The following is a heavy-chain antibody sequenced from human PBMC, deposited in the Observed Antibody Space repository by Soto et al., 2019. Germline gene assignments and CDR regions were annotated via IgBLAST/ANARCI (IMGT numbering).Heavy chain of an antibody. V-gene: IGHV3-21*01. CDR2: ISSSSSYI. Sequence: VGSLRLSCAASGFTFSSYSMNWVRQAPGKGLEWVSSISSSSSYIYYADSVKGRFTISRDNAKNSLYLQMNSLRAEDTAVYYCARDRSEFLEWLSYYYYYGMDVWGQGTTVTVSS. CDR1: GFTFSSYS. D-gene: IGHD3-3*01. CDR3: ARDRSEFLEWLSYYYYYGMDV. J-gene: IGHJ6*02.